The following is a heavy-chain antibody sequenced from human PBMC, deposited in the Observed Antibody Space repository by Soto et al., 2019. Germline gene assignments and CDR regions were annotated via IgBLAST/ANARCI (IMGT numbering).Heavy chain of an antibody. D-gene: IGHD1-26*01. CDR3: AREGLLQPLDY. Sequence: PSETLSLTCTVSGGSISNPDHYWSWIRQPPWKGLEWIGSIFYNGDTSYNPSLESRLSISVDTSKNQFSLSLSSVTASDAAVYFCAREGLLQPLDYWGQGXLVTVYS. V-gene: IGHV4-30-4*01. CDR1: GGSISNPDHY. J-gene: IGHJ4*02. CDR2: IFYNGDT.